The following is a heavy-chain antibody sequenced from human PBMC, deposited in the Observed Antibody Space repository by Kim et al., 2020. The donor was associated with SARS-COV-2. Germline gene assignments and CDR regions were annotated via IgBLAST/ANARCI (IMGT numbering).Heavy chain of an antibody. D-gene: IGHD2-2*02. CDR3: AKDRAGVPAAIWYFDL. Sequence: GGSLRLSCAASGFTFSSYDMHWVRQAPGKGLEWVAVISFDGSNKYYADSVKGRFTISRDNSKNTLYLQMNSPRAEDTAVYYCAKDRAGVPAAIWYFDLWGRGTLVTVSS. CDR2: ISFDGSNK. J-gene: IGHJ2*01. V-gene: IGHV3-30*18. CDR1: GFTFSSYD.